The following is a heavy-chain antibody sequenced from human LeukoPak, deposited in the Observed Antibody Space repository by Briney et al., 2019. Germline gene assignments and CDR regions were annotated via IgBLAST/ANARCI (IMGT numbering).Heavy chain of an antibody. D-gene: IGHD1-14*01. CDR2: IYHSGST. CDR1: GGSISSGGYY. J-gene: IGHJ4*02. V-gene: IGHV4-61*08. Sequence: SGTLSLTCTVSGGSISSGGYYWSWIRQPPGKGLEWIGYIYHSGSTYYNPSLKSRVTISVDTSKNQFSLKLSSVTAADTAVYYCARDSPANLGADNQVRYFDYWGQGTLVTVSS. CDR3: ARDSPANLGADNQVRYFDY.